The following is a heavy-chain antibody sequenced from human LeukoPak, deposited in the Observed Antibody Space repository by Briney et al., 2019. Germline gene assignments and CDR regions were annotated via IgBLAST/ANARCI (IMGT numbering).Heavy chain of an antibody. Sequence: ASVKVSCKASGYTFTSYGISWVRQAPGQGLEWMGWISAYNGNTNYAQKLQGRVTMTTDTSTSTAYMELRSLRSDDTAVYYCARSLAQGYSYGYGFDYWGQGTQVTVSS. V-gene: IGHV1-18*01. CDR2: ISAYNGNT. J-gene: IGHJ4*02. D-gene: IGHD5-18*01. CDR3: ARSLAQGYSYGYGFDY. CDR1: GYTFTSYG.